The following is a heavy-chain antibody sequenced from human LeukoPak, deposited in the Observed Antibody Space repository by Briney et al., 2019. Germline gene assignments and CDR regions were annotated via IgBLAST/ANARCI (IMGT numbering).Heavy chain of an antibody. CDR2: INHSGST. J-gene: IGHJ6*02. D-gene: IGHD2-15*01. CDR1: GGSFSGYY. Sequence: PSETLSLTCAVYGGSFSGYYWSWIRQPPGKGLEWIGEINHSGSTNYNPSLKSRVTISVDTSKNQFSLKLSSVTAADTAVYYCARVVVAANPYYYYGMDVWGQGTTVTVSS. V-gene: IGHV4-34*01. CDR3: ARVVVAANPYYYYGMDV.